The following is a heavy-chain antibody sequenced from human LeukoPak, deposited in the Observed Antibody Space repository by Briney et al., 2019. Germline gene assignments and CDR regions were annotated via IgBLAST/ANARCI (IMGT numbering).Heavy chain of an antibody. D-gene: IGHD3-16*01. J-gene: IGHJ4*02. Sequence: PGGSLRLSCAASGFTFSSYGMHWVRQDPGKGLEWVAVISYDGSNKYYADSVKGRFTISRDNSKNTLYLQMNSLRAEDTAVYYCAGGSDFDYWGQGTLVTVSS. V-gene: IGHV3-30*03. CDR2: ISYDGSNK. CDR3: AGGSDFDY. CDR1: GFTFSSYG.